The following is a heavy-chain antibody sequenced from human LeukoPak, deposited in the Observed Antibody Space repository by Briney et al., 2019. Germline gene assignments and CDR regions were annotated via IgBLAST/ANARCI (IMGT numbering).Heavy chain of an antibody. CDR3: ARDHYYVPGAFDI. D-gene: IGHD3-10*02. CDR1: GFTFSSYG. Sequence: GGSLRLSCAASGFTFSSYGMHWVRQAPGKGLEWVAVISYDGSNKYYADSVKGRLTISRDNSKNTLYLQMNSLRAEDTAVYYCARDHYYVPGAFDIWGQGTMVTVSS. V-gene: IGHV3-30*03. CDR2: ISYDGSNK. J-gene: IGHJ3*02.